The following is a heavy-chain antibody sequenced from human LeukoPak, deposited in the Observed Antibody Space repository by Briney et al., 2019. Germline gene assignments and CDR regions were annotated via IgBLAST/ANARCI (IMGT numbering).Heavy chain of an antibody. D-gene: IGHD4-23*01. CDR3: ARSDYGGYDFGY. CDR2: MNPNSGNT. CDR1: GYTFTSYD. V-gene: IGHV1-8*01. Sequence: ASVKVSCKASGYTFTSYDINWVRQATGQGLEWMGWMNPNSGNTGYAQKFQGRVTMTRDTSTSTAYMELSSLRSEDTAVYYCARSDYGGYDFGYWGQGTLVTVSS. J-gene: IGHJ4*02.